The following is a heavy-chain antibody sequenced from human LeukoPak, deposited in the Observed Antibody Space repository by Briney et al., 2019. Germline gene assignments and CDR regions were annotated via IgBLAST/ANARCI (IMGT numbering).Heavy chain of an antibody. Sequence: GGSLRLSCAASGFTFSSYAMHWVRQAPGKGLEWVALISYDGGNKYYADSMEGRFTISRDNSKNTLYLQMNSLTDEDTAVYYCAKDLDYSGYASSAFFDFWGRGTLVTVSS. V-gene: IGHV3-30-3*01. CDR3: AKDLDYSGYASSAFFDF. CDR2: ISYDGGNK. D-gene: IGHD3-10*01. J-gene: IGHJ4*02. CDR1: GFTFSSYA.